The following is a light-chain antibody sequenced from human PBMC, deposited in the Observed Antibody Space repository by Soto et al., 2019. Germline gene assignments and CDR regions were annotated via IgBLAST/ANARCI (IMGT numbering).Light chain of an antibody. CDR2: AAS. Sequence: IQLTQSPSFLSASVGDRVTITCRASQGISSYLAWYQQKPGKAPKLLIYAASTLQSGVPSRFSGSGSGTEFTLTISSLQPEDFATYYCQQLNSYPWTFAQGTKVEIK. CDR3: QQLNSYPWT. CDR1: QGISSY. J-gene: IGKJ1*01. V-gene: IGKV1-9*01.